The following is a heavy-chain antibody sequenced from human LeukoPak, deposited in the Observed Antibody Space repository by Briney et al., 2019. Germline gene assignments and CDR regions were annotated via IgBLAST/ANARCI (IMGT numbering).Heavy chain of an antibody. V-gene: IGHV1-24*01. Sequence: GASVRVSCKVSGYTLTELSMHWVRQAPGKGLEWMGGFDPEDGETIYAQKFQGRVTMTEDTSTDTAYMELSSLRSEDTAVYYCATGHSSSWHNFDYWGQGTLVTVSS. CDR1: GYTLTELS. CDR3: ATGHSSSWHNFDY. J-gene: IGHJ4*02. CDR2: FDPEDGET. D-gene: IGHD6-13*01.